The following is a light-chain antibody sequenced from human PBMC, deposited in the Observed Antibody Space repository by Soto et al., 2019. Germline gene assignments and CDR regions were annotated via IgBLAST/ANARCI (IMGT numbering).Light chain of an antibody. J-gene: IGKJ1*01. CDR2: WAS. Sequence: DIVMTQSPDSLAVSLGERATINCESSQSVLYSSNNQNCLAWYQQKPGQPPKLLIYWASTRESGVPDRFSGSGSVTDFTLTISSLHAEDVAVYYCQQYCATPWTFGQGTKVEIK. CDR1: QSVLYSSNNQNC. CDR3: QQYCATPWT. V-gene: IGKV4-1*01.